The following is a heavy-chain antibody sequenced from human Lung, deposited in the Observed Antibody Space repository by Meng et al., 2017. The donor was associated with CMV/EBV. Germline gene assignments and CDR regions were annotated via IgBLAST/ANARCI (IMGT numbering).Heavy chain of an antibody. CDR2: IIPILGIA. CDR1: GGTFSSYT. Sequence: SLKIFCKASGGTFSSYTISWVRQAPGAGLEWMGRIIPILGIANYAQKLQGRVTITADKSTNTAYMELISLTSEDTAVYYCAGSGVVVVPAAMAALEHYGMDVWGQETTVTVSS. J-gene: IGHJ6*02. D-gene: IGHD2-2*01. V-gene: IGHV1-69*02. CDR3: AGSGVVVVPAAMAALEHYGMDV.